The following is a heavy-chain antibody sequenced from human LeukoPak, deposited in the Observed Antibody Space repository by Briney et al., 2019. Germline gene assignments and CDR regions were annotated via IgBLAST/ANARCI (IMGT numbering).Heavy chain of an antibody. CDR3: ARERRPSSSWYNYYYGMDV. CDR2: IYYSRST. Sequence: SSETLSLTCTVSGGSISSGGYYWSWIRQHPGKGLEWIGYIYYSRSTYYNPSLKSRVTISVDTSKNQFSLKLSSVTAADTAAYYCARERRPSSSWYNYYYGMDVWGQGTTVTVSS. J-gene: IGHJ6*02. CDR1: GGSISSGGYY. V-gene: IGHV4-31*03. D-gene: IGHD6-13*01.